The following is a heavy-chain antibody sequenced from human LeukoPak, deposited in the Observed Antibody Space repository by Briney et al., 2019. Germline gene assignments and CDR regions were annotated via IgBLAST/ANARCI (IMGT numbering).Heavy chain of an antibody. D-gene: IGHD3-10*01. J-gene: IGHJ6*02. Sequence: GGSLRLSCAASGFTFSSYGMHWVRQAPGKGLEWVAVISYDGSNKYYADSVKGRFTISRDNSKNTLYLQMNSLRAEDTAVYYCAKEYGTGSYGMDVWGQGTTVTVSS. CDR1: GFTFSSYG. CDR2: ISYDGSNK. CDR3: AKEYGTGSYGMDV. V-gene: IGHV3-30*18.